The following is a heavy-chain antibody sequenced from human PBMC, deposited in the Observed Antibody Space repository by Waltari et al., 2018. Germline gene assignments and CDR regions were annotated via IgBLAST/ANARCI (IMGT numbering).Heavy chain of an antibody. CDR1: GFTFSRYW. D-gene: IGHD3-3*01. CDR2: IKQDGSEK. CDR3: ARVWSGDDAFDI. Sequence: EAQLVESGGGLVQPGGSLRLSCAASGFTFSRYWMSWVRQAPGKGLEWVANIKQDGSEKYYVYSVKGRFTIARDNAKNSLYLQMNSLRVEDTAVYYCARVWSGDDAFDIWGQGTMVTVS. J-gene: IGHJ3*02. V-gene: IGHV3-7*01.